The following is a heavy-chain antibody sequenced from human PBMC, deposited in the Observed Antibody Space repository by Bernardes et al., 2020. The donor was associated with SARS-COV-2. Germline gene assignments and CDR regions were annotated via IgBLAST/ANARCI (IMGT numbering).Heavy chain of an antibody. D-gene: IGHD6-19*01. J-gene: IGHJ4*02. V-gene: IGHV3-66*03. CDR2: IYRNGDT. CDR1: GFTVDTNY. CDR3: ARDSYYSSVPAYYFDY. Sequence: GGSLRLSCAASGFTVDTNYMSWVRQPPGKGLEWVSVIYRNGDTYYTDSVRGRFTISRDSSKNTLYLQMNSLRTEDTAVYYCARDSYYSSVPAYYFDYWGQGTLVTVSS.